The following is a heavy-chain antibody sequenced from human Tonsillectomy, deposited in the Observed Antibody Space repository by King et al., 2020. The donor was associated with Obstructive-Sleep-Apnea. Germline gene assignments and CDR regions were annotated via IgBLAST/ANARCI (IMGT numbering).Heavy chain of an antibody. CDR2: ISFDGGNK. Sequence: VQLVESGGGVVQPGRSLRLSCAASGFTFSSYAMNWVRQAPGKGLEWVTLISFDGGNKYYADSVRGRFTISRDNSKNTLCLLMNSLRAEDTAVYYCARHEIRDIGAAPITYGGQGTLVTVSS. CDR1: GFTFSSYA. D-gene: IGHD3-10*01. CDR3: ARHEIRDIGAAPITY. V-gene: IGHV3-30-3*01. J-gene: IGHJ4*02.